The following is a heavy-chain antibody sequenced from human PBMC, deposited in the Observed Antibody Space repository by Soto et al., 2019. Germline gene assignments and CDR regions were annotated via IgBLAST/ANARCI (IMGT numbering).Heavy chain of an antibody. V-gene: IGHV3-48*03. D-gene: IGHD2-21*01. CDR3: ARDGRYCGGDPCGSNDAFDI. CDR2: ISSSGSTI. Sequence: EVQLVESGGGLVQPGGSLRLSCAASGFTFSSYEMNWVRQAPGKGLEWVSYISSSGSTIYYADSVKGRFTISRDNAKNSLYLQMNSLRAEDTAVYYCARDGRYCGGDPCGSNDAFDIWGQGTMVTVSS. J-gene: IGHJ3*02. CDR1: GFTFSSYE.